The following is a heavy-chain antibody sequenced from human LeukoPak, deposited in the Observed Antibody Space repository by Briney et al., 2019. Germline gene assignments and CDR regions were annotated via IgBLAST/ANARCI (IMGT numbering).Heavy chain of an antibody. CDR1: GLTFSIYA. V-gene: IGHV3-30*04. D-gene: IGHD2-2*01. CDR2: ISYDGSKK. CDR3: SSTVESYLQKSLGPPDLLRYVSSNVGPSGYMEV. Sequence: PGRSLRLSSAASGLTFSIYAKHCVRHAPGKGLECVAVISYDGSKKNYAGSVTGRSTICRDNSKNTLYMQMYSLRAEDTAVYYCSSTVESYLQKSLGPPDLLRYVSSNVGPSGYMEVWGKGTTVTVSS. J-gene: IGHJ6*03.